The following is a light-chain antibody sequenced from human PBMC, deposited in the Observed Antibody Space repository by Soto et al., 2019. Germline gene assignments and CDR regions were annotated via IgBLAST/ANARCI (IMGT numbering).Light chain of an antibody. CDR3: GSYKSSSTLEV. CDR2: DVS. V-gene: IGLV2-14*03. J-gene: IGLJ1*01. Sequence: QSALTQPASVSGSPGQSITISCTGTSSDIGGYNYVSWYQQHPGKAPKLMIYDVSNRPSGVSNRFSGSKSGNTAALTISGLQAEDEADDYCGSYKSSSTLEVFGTGTKVTVL. CDR1: SSDIGGYNY.